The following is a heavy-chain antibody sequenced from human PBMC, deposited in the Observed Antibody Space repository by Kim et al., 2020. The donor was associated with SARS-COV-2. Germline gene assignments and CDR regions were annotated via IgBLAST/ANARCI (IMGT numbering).Heavy chain of an antibody. V-gene: IGHV1-58*01. CDR1: GLSFNRAA. Sequence: SVKVSCKATGLSFNRAAVQWVRQARGQRLEWIGWIVVGSGTTKYAQKFQDRVTITRDMSTSTVYMALSSLSSGDTAVYYCAADETSSVFYVDVGGKGTTVTVSS. J-gene: IGHJ6*03. D-gene: IGHD6-6*01. CDR2: IVVGSGTT. CDR3: AADETSSVFYVDV.